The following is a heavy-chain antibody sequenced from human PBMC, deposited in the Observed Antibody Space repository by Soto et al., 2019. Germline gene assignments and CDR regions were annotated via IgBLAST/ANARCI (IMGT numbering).Heavy chain of an antibody. CDR1: GYTFTSYY. D-gene: IGHD6-19*01. CDR3: ARGWDSSGWYSGVAFDI. Sequence: ASVKGSCKATGYTFTSYYINWVRQATGQGLEWMGWMNPNSGNTGYAQKFQGRVTMTRNTSISTAYMELSSLRSEDTAVYYCARGWDSSGWYSGVAFDIWGQGTMVTVSS. J-gene: IGHJ3*02. CDR2: MNPNSGNT. V-gene: IGHV1-8*01.